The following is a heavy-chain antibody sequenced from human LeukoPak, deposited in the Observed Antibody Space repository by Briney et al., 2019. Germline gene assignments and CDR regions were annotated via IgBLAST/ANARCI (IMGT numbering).Heavy chain of an antibody. CDR3: ARGCSYGYPLDY. V-gene: IGHV1-69*06. Sequence: SVKVSCKASGGTFSSYANSWVRQAPGQGLEWMGGIIPIFGTANYAQKFQGRVTITADKSTSTAYMELSSLRSEDTAVYYCARGCSYGYPLDYWGQGTLVTVSS. CDR1: GGTFSSYA. CDR2: IIPIFGTA. D-gene: IGHD5-18*01. J-gene: IGHJ4*02.